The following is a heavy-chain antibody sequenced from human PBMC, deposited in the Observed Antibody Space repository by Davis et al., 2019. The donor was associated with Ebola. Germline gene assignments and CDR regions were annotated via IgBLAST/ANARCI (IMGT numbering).Heavy chain of an antibody. J-gene: IGHJ4*02. CDR1: GGSFSGYY. V-gene: IGHV4-34*01. Sequence: MPGGSLRLSCAAYGGSFSGYYWGWTRQSPGKGLEWIGEINRSGTTNYNPSLKSRVTISLETSNNQFTLNLSSVTAADTAVYYCARRSRGATCGGDCPRDYWGQGTLVTVSS. D-gene: IGHD2-21*02. CDR3: ARRSRGATCGGDCPRDY. CDR2: INRSGTT.